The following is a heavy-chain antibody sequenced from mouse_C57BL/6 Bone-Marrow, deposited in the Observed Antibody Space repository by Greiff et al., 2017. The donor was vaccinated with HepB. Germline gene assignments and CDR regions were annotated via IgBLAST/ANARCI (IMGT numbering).Heavy chain of an antibody. V-gene: IGHV5-9*01. CDR1: GFTFSSYT. CDR2: ISGGGGNT. D-gene: IGHD1-1*01. J-gene: IGHJ3*01. Sequence: EVMLVESGGGLVKPGGSLKLSCAASGFTFSSYTMSWVRQTPEKRLEWVATISGGGGNTYYPDSVKGRFTISRDNAKNTLYLQMSSLRSEDTALYYCATPLLTTVVAPAYWGQGTLVTVSA. CDR3: ATPLLTTVVAPAY.